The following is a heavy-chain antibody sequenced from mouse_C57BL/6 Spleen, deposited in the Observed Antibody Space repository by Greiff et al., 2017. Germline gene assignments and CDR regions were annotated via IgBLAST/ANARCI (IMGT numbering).Heavy chain of an antibody. CDR2: INPSSGYT. CDR1: GYTFTSYT. J-gene: IGHJ2*01. D-gene: IGHD1-1*01. V-gene: IGHV1-4*01. CDR3: ARLLGALDD. Sequence: VHLVESGAELARPGASVKMSCKASGYTFTSYTMHWVKQRPGQGLEWIGYINPSSGYTKYNQKFKDKATLTADKSSSTAYMQLSSLTSEDSAVYYCARLLGALDDWGQGTTLTVSS.